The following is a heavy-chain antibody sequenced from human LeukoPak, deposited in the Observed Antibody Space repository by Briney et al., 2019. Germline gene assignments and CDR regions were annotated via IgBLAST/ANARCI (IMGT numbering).Heavy chain of an antibody. CDR2: ISGSGGST. V-gene: IGHV3-23*01. CDR3: AKTLGAYDSSGYCRYYFDY. Sequence: PGGSLRLSCAASGFTLSSYAMSWVRQAPGKGLEWVSAISGSGGSTYYADSVKGRFTISRDNSKNTLYLQMNSLRAEDTAVYYCAKTLGAYDSSGYCRYYFDYWGQGTLVTVSS. CDR1: GFTLSSYA. D-gene: IGHD3-22*01. J-gene: IGHJ4*02.